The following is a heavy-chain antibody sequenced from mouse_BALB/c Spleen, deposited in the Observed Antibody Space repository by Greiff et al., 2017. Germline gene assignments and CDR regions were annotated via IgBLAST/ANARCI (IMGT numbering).Heavy chain of an antibody. V-gene: IGHV5-17*02. CDR2: ISSGSSTI. D-gene: IGHD1-1*01. CDR3: ARPHYYGSSPFAY. CDR1: GFTFSSFG. Sequence: EVQLVESGGGLVQPGGSRKLSCAASGFTFSSFGMHWVRQAPEKGLEWVAYISSGSSTIYYADTVKGRFTISRDNPKNTLFLQMTSLRSEDTAMYYCARPHYYGSSPFAYWGQGTLVTVSA. J-gene: IGHJ3*01.